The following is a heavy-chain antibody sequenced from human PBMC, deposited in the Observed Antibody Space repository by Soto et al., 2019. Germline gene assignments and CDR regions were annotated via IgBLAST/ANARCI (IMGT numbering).Heavy chain of an antibody. J-gene: IGHJ4*02. CDR2: ISGSGGST. CDR1: GFTFSSYA. Sequence: PGGSLRLSCAASGFTFSSYAMSWVRQAPGKGLEWVSAISGSGGSTYYADSVKGRFTISRDNSKNTLYLQMNSLRAEDTAVYYCANASDSYGDSFDYWGQGTLVTVSS. V-gene: IGHV3-23*01. D-gene: IGHD4-17*01. CDR3: ANASDSYGDSFDY.